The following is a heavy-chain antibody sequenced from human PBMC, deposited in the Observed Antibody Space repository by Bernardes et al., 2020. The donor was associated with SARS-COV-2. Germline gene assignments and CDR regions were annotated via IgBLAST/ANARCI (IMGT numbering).Heavy chain of an antibody. Sequence: GRSLTPSCAAAGFTFTTMNWVRHAPVKGREWVSGISASGGSTYYADSVKRRFTISRDNSKNTLYLQMNSLRAEDTAVYYCAGGSGEAVYYYYYGMDVWSQGPTVTVFS. CDR1: GFTFTT. CDR2: ISASGGST. V-gene: IGHV3-23*01. CDR3: AGGSGEAVYYYYYGMDV. J-gene: IGHJ6*02. D-gene: IGHD3-10*01.